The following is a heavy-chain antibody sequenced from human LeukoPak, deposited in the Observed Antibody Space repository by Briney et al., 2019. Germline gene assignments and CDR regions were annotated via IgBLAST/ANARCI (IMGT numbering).Heavy chain of an antibody. CDR3: ALCNETRDWFDP. V-gene: IGHV3-9*01. CDR1: GFTFDDYA. Sequence: GGSLRLSCAASGFTFDDYAMYWVRQAPGKGLEWVSGISWNSGSIGYADSVKGRFTISRDNAKNSLYLQMNSLRAEDTALYYCALCNETRDWFDPWGQGTLVTVSS. CDR2: ISWNSGSI. J-gene: IGHJ5*02.